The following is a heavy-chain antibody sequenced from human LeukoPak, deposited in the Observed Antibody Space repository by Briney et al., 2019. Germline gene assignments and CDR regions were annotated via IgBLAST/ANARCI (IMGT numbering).Heavy chain of an antibody. CDR2: ISGSGGSI. Sequence: GGSLRLSCAASAFTVSSNYMNWVRQAPGKGLEWVSYISGSGGSIYYTDSVKGRFTISRDNAKNSLFLQMNSLRAEDTAVYYCSRGRLFGDYWGQGALVTVSS. CDR1: AFTVSSNY. CDR3: SRGRLFGDY. D-gene: IGHD3-16*01. J-gene: IGHJ4*02. V-gene: IGHV3-48*03.